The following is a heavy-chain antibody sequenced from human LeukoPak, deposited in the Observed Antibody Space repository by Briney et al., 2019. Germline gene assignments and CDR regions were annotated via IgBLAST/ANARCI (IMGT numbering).Heavy chain of an antibody. J-gene: IGHJ3*02. Sequence: SETLSLTCTISGGSVRSYHWSWIRQSPGEGLEWIAYIHNSGGTRYNPSLQSRVTISVDTSKNQFSLKLRSVTAADTAVYYCVRDWEGFNFDIWGQGTMVTVSS. V-gene: IGHV4-59*02. D-gene: IGHD1-26*01. CDR3: VRDWEGFNFDI. CDR1: GGSVRSYH. CDR2: IHNSGGT.